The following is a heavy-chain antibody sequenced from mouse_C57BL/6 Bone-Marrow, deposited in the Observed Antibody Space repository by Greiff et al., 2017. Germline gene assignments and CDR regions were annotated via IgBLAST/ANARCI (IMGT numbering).Heavy chain of an antibody. Sequence: VQLQQSGAELVRPGSSVKLSCKASGYTFTSYWMDWVKQRPGQGLEWIGNIYPSDSETHYNQKFKDKATLTVDKSSSTAYMQLSSLTSEDSAVFYCARENYDYFYYWGQGTTLTVSS. J-gene: IGHJ2*01. V-gene: IGHV1-61*01. D-gene: IGHD1-1*01. CDR1: GYTFTSYW. CDR3: ARENYDYFYY. CDR2: IYPSDSET.